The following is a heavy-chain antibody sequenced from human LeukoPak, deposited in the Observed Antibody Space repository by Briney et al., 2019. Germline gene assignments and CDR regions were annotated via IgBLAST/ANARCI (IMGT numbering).Heavy chain of an antibody. CDR1: GGSISSYY. Sequence: SETLSLTCTVSGGSISSYYWSWIRQPPGKGLEWIGDIYYSGSTNYNPSLKSRVTISVDTSKNQFSLKLSSVTAADTAVYYCARGRIAVAGPKNYFDYWGQGTLVTVSS. D-gene: IGHD6-19*01. CDR3: ARGRIAVAGPKNYFDY. J-gene: IGHJ4*02. CDR2: IYYSGST. V-gene: IGHV4-59*01.